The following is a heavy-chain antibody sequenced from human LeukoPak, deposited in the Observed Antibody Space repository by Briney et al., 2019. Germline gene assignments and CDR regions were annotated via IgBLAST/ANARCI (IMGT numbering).Heavy chain of an antibody. V-gene: IGHV4-39*01. D-gene: IGHD1-20*01. CDR1: GGSISSSSYY. J-gene: IGHJ4*02. CDR3: ASLESLTGKLDY. Sequence: PSETLSLTCTVSGGSISSSSYYWGWIRQPPGKGLEWIGSIYYSGSTYYNPSLKSRVTISVDTSKNQFSLKLSSVTAADTAVYYCASLESLTGKLDYWGQGTLVTVSS. CDR2: IYYSGST.